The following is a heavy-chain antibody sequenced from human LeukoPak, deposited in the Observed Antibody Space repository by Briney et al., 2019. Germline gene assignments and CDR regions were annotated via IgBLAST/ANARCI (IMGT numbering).Heavy chain of an antibody. V-gene: IGHV1-8*02. CDR3: ARVYNTMIALSYFDN. CDR1: GGTFSSYA. CDR2: MNPNSGNT. J-gene: IGHJ4*02. D-gene: IGHD3-22*01. Sequence: ASVKVSCKASGGTFSSYAISWVRQATGQGLEWMGWMNPNSGNTGFTQNFQGRVTMTRNTSISTAYMELSSLRSEDTAVYYCARVYNTMIALSYFDNWGQGTLVTVSS.